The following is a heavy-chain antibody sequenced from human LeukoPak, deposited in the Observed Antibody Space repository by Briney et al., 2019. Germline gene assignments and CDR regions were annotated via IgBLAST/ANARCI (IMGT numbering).Heavy chain of an antibody. CDR2: IKHDGSEK. V-gene: IGHV3-7*04. Sequence: GGSLRLSCAASGFTPSRYWMSWVRQAPRKGLEWVANIKHDGSEKYYVDSVKGRFTISRDNAKNSLYLQMNSLRGEDTAVYYCARDRDYYNYFEYWGQGTLVTVSS. D-gene: IGHD3-10*01. CDR1: GFTPSRYW. J-gene: IGHJ4*02. CDR3: ARDRDYYNYFEY.